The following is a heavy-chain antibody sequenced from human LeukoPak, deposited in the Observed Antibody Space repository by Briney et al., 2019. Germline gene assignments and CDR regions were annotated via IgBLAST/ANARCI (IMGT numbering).Heavy chain of an antibody. J-gene: IGHJ5*02. V-gene: IGHV5-51*01. Sequence: GESLKISCKGSGYSFTSYWIGWVRQMPGKGLEWMGIIYPGDSDTRCSPSFQGQVTISADKSISTAYLQWSSLKASDTAMYYCAGRYCSGGSCYSGGGGGFDPWGQGTLVTVSS. CDR1: GYSFTSYW. CDR3: AGRYCSGGSCYSGGGGGFDP. D-gene: IGHD2-15*01. CDR2: IYPGDSDT.